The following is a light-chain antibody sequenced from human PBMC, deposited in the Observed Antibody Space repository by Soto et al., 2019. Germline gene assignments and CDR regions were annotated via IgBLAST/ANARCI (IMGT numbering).Light chain of an antibody. CDR1: QSISSY. CDR2: AAS. CDR3: LQTYTTLYT. J-gene: IGKJ2*01. Sequence: DIQMTQSPSSLSASVGDRVTITCRASQSISSYLNWYQQKPGKAPKLLVYAASSLQSGVPSRFSGSGSGTDFTLTISSLQPEDFATYFCLQTYTTLYTFGQGTKVDI. V-gene: IGKV1-39*01.